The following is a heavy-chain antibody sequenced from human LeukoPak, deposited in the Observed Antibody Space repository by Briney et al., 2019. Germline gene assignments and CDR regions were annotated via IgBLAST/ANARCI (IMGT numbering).Heavy chain of an antibody. V-gene: IGHV3-43D*03. Sequence: GGSLRLSCAASGFTFDDYAMHWVRQAPGKGLEWVSLISWDGGSTYYADSVKGRFTISRDNSKNSLYLQMNSLRAEDTALYYCAKDKEQLVLGYYFDCWGQGTLVTVSS. CDR1: GFTFDDYA. CDR3: AKDKEQLVLGYYFDC. D-gene: IGHD6-13*01. CDR2: ISWDGGST. J-gene: IGHJ4*02.